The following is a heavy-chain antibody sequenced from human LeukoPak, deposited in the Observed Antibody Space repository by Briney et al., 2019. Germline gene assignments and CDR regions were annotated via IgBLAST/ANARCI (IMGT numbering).Heavy chain of an antibody. Sequence: ASVKVSCKASGDTFTSYAMHWVRQAPGQRLEWMGWINAGNGYTKYSQKFQGRVTITRDTSASTAYMELSSLRSEDTAVYYCARRRAIVVVVAGEGAFDICGQGTMVTVSS. CDR1: GDTFTSYA. CDR2: INAGNGYT. CDR3: ARRRAIVVVVAGEGAFDI. V-gene: IGHV1-3*01. J-gene: IGHJ3*02. D-gene: IGHD2-15*01.